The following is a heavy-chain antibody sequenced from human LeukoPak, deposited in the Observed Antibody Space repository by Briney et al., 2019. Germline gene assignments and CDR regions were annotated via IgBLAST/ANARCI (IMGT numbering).Heavy chain of an antibody. CDR3: AKLIPYSGWPYDY. Sequence: GGSLRLSCAASGFTFSSYGMSWVRQAPGRGLEWDSTITDNGGTSYYADSVKGRFNISRDSSKNMLYLQMNSVRVEDTALYYCAKLIPYSGWPYDYWGQGTLVTVSS. D-gene: IGHD5-12*01. CDR1: GFTFSSYG. J-gene: IGHJ4*02. CDR2: ITDNGGTS. V-gene: IGHV3-23*01.